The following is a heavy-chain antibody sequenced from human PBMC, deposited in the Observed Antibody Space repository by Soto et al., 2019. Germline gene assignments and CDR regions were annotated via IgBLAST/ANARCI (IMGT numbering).Heavy chain of an antibody. J-gene: IGHJ5*02. CDR3: AKDYCSGGSCYGAKWFDP. D-gene: IGHD2-15*01. V-gene: IGHV3-9*01. CDR1: GFTFDDYA. Sequence: GGSLRLSCAASGFTFDDYAMHWVRQAPGKGLEWVSGISWNSGSVGYADSVKGRFSISRDNAKNSLYLQMNSLRAEDTALYYCAKDYCSGGSCYGAKWFDPWGQGALVNVSS. CDR2: ISWNSGSV.